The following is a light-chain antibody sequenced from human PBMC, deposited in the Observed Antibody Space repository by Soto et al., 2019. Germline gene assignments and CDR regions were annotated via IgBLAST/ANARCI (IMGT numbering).Light chain of an antibody. CDR2: RAS. J-gene: IGKJ3*01. V-gene: IGKV1-5*03. CDR1: QSIDGW. CDR3: QQYNSYFFT. Sequence: DIQMTQSPSTLSASVGDRVNITCRASQSIDGWLAWYQMKPGKAPKLLVSRASYLETGVPSRSSGSGSGTEFTLTISSLQTDDFATYYCQQYNSYFFTFGPGTKVDVK.